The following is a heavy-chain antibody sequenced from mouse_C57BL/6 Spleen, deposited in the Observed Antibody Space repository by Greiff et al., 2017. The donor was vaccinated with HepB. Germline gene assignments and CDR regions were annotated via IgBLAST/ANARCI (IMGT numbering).Heavy chain of an antibody. Sequence: QVQLKESGPGLVQPSQSLSITCTVSGFSLTSYGVHWVRQSPGKGLEWLGVIWRGGSTDYNAAFMSRLSITKDNSKSQVFFKMNSLQADDTAIYYCATSYDGYSPWFAYWGQGTLVTVSA. V-gene: IGHV2-5*01. CDR2: IWRGGST. CDR3: ATSYDGYSPWFAY. D-gene: IGHD2-3*01. CDR1: GFSLTSYG. J-gene: IGHJ3*01.